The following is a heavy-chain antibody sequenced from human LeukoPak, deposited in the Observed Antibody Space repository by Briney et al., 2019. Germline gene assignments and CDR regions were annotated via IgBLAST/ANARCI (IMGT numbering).Heavy chain of an antibody. CDR3: AREPSHTTALDY. D-gene: IGHD4-11*01. J-gene: IGHJ4*02. Sequence: GESLRLSCAASGFTFSDYYMSWIRQAPGKGLEWVSYISSSGSTIYYADSVKGRFTISRDNAKNSLYLQMNSLRAEDTAVYYCAREPSHTTALDYWGQGTLVTVSS. CDR2: ISSSGSTI. V-gene: IGHV3-11*04. CDR1: GFTFSDYY.